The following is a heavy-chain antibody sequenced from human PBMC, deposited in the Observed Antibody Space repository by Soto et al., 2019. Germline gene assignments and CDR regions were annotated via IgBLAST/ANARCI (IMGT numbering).Heavy chain of an antibody. J-gene: IGHJ6*03. CDR2: ISYDGSNK. CDR3: AKDYEANYYGSGSSTSSRHYYYYYYMDV. Sequence: GGSLRLSCAASGFTFSSYGMHWVRQAPGKGLEWVAVISYDGSNKYYADSVKGRFTISRDNSKNTLYLQMNSLRAEDTAVYYCAKDYEANYYGSGSSTSSRHYYYYYYMDVWGKGTTVTVSS. D-gene: IGHD3-10*01. CDR1: GFTFSSYG. V-gene: IGHV3-30*18.